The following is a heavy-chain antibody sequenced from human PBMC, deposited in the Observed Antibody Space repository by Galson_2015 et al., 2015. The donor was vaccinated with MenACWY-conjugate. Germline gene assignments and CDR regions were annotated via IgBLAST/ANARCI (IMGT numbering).Heavy chain of an antibody. CDR1: GFTFSGYL. J-gene: IGHJ1*01. Sequence: SLRLSCAASGFTFSGYLLHWVRQAPGKGLEYVSSISSNGGKTYYADSVKGRFTVSRDNSKNTLYLQMSSLRPEDTAVYYCVRDEYCSIIDCYSHFQHWGQGTQVTVSS. CDR3: VRDEYCSIIDCYSHFQH. CDR2: ISSNGGKT. V-gene: IGHV3-64D*06. D-gene: IGHD2-2*01.